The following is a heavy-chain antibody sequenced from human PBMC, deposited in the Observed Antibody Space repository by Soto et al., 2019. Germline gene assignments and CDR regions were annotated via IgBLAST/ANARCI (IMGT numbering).Heavy chain of an antibody. D-gene: IGHD4-17*01. CDR3: ARGPSYSDSYFDH. J-gene: IGHJ4*02. CDR1: GFTFSNYA. V-gene: IGHV3-30*03. Sequence: GGSLRLSCAASGFTFSNYAMHWVRQATGKGLQWLAVISYDGNNKYYADSVEGRFTISRDNSKNTVYLQMNSLRLEDTAVYYCARGPSYSDSYFDHWGQGTLVTVSS. CDR2: ISYDGNNK.